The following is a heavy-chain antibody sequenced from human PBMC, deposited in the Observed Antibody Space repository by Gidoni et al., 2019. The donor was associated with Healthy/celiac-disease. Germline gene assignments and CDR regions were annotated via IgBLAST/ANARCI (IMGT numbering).Heavy chain of an antibody. J-gene: IGHJ4*02. CDR2: IIPIFGTA. CDR3: ARGPIGGSERRLRFLEW. Sequence: QVQLVQSGAEVKKPGSAVKVSCKASGGTFSSYAISWVRQAPGQRLEWMGGIIPIFGTANYPQKFQGRVTITADESTSTAYMELSSLRSEDTAVYDCARGPIGGSERRLRFLEWWGQGTLVTGSS. V-gene: IGHV1-69*01. CDR1: GGTFSSYA. D-gene: IGHD3-3*01.